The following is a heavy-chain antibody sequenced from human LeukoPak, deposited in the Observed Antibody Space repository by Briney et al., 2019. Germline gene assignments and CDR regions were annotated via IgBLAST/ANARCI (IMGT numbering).Heavy chain of an antibody. CDR3: ARGPYSGSAKGAFDI. V-gene: IGHV4-38-2*01. D-gene: IGHD1-26*01. J-gene: IGHJ3*02. CDR1: GYSISRGYY. Sequence: SETLSLTCALSGYSISRGYYWGWIRQPPGKGLEWIESIYHSGSTYYNPSLKSRVTISVDTSKNQFSPKLSSVTAADTAVYYCARGPYSGSAKGAFDIWGQGTMVPVSS. CDR2: IYHSGST.